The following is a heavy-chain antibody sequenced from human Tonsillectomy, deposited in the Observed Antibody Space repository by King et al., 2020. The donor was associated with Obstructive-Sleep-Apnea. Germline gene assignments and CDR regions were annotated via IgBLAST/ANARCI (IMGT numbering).Heavy chain of an antibody. CDR2: INTNTGNP. Sequence: QLVQSGSELKKPGASVKVSCKASGYTFTSYAMNWVRQAPGQGLEWMGWINTNTGNPTYSQGFTGRFVFSLDTSVNTAYLPISSLKAEDTAVYYCARVSRITMVRGAPTYAFDIWGQGTMVTVSS. CDR3: ARVSRITMVRGAPTYAFDI. CDR1: GYTFTSYA. J-gene: IGHJ3*02. D-gene: IGHD3-10*01. V-gene: IGHV7-4-1*02.